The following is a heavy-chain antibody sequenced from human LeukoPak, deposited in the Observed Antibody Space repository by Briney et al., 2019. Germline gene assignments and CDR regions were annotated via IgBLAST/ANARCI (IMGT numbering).Heavy chain of an antibody. CDR3: ASQASGYSYYDY. V-gene: IGHV4-59*08. CDR1: GGSLSSYY. D-gene: IGHD5-18*01. CDR2: IYYSGST. J-gene: IGHJ4*02. Sequence: SETLSLTCTVSGGSLSSYYWSWIRQPPGKGLEWIGYIYYSGSTNYNPSLKSRVTISVDTSRNHFSLRLSSVTAADTAVYYCASQASGYSYYDYWGQGTLVTVSS.